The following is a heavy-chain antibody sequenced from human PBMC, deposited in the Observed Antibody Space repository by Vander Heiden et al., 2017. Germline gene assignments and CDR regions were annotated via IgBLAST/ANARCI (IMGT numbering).Heavy chain of an antibody. V-gene: IGHV3-33*01. CDR3: ARNKPYSSGQGVLDY. D-gene: IGHD6-19*01. Sequence: QVQLVESGGGVVQPGTSRSPSRPAPGFTFSSYGTHCVRRAPGKELEWVAVIWYDGSNKYYADSVKGRFTISRDNSKNTLYLQMNSLRAEDTAVYYCARNKPYSSGQGVLDYWGQGTLVTVSS. CDR2: IWYDGSNK. CDR1: GFTFSSYG. J-gene: IGHJ4*02.